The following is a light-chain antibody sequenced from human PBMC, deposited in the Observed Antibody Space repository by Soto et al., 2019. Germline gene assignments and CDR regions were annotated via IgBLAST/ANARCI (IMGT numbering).Light chain of an antibody. Sequence: EVVMRPSPATLSVSPGAGATLSCRASQGIGDTLAWYQHKPGQTPRLLIYDTSTRATGVPTRFSGSRSGAEFTLTINSLQSEDFAVDYGQPYNNWPLTFGGGTKVDIK. CDR2: DTS. J-gene: IGKJ4*01. CDR3: QPYNNWPLT. V-gene: IGKV3-15*01. CDR1: QGIGDT.